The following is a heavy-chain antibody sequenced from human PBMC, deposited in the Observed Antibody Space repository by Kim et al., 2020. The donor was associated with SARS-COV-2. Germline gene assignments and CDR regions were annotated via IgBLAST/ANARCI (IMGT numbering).Heavy chain of an antibody. CDR2: TA. V-gene: IGHV1-69*01. Sequence: TATYAQKFQCRVTITADESTSTAYMELSSLRSEDSAVYYCARDLRSRGYVWGQGTTVTVSS. J-gene: IGHJ6*02. D-gene: IGHD3-10*01. CDR3: ARDLRSRGYV.